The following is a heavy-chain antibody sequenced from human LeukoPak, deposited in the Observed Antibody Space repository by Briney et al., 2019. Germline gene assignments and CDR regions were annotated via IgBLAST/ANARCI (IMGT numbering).Heavy chain of an antibody. J-gene: IGHJ4*02. Sequence: GGSLRLSCTASGFTFGDYPMSWFRQAPGKGLKWVGFIRSKAYGGTTEYAASVKGRFTISRDDSKSIAYLQMNSLKTEDTAVYYCTGGDYYDSSGGDYWGQGTLVTVSS. CDR2: IRSKAYGGTT. CDR3: TGGDYYDSSGGDY. D-gene: IGHD3-22*01. CDR1: GFTFGDYP. V-gene: IGHV3-49*03.